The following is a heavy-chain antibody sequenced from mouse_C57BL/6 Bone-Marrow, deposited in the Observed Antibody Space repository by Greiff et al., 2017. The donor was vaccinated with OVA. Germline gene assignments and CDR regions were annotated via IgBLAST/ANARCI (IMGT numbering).Heavy chain of an antibody. Sequence: QVHVKQSGAELARPGASVKLSCKASGYTFTSYGISWVKQRTGQGLEWIGEIYPRSGNTYYNEKFKGKATLTADKSSSTEYMELRSLTSEASAVYFCARDSSGPSGFAYWGQVTLVTVSA. CDR1: GYTFTSYG. V-gene: IGHV1-81*01. D-gene: IGHD3-2*02. CDR2: IYPRSGNT. J-gene: IGHJ3*01. CDR3: ARDSSGPSGFAY.